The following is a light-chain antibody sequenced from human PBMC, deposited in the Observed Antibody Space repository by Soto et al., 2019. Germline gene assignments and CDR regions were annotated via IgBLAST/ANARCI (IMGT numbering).Light chain of an antibody. V-gene: IGKV1-39*01. CDR1: QSIGRY. CDR2: GTS. Sequence: DIQMTQSPSSLSASVGDRVTITCRASQSIGRYLNWYQQKPGKAPKVMIYGTSSLQSGVPSRFSGSGSGTDFTLTISSLEPEDFGTYFCQQSYSTPGALTFGGGTRVDIK. J-gene: IGKJ4*01. CDR3: QQSYSTPGALT.